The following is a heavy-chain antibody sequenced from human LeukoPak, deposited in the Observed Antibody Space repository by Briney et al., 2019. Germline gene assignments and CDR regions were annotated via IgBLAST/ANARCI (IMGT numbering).Heavy chain of an antibody. V-gene: IGHV3-30*02. CDR1: GFTFSSYG. CDR2: IRYDGSNK. D-gene: IGHD1-26*01. J-gene: IGHJ4*02. CDR3: AKRDASGSYIPFDY. Sequence: GGSLRLSCAASGFTFSSYGMHWVRQAPGKGLEWVAFIRYDGSNKYYADSVKGRFTISRDNSKNTLYLQMNSLRAEDTAVYYCAKRDASGSYIPFDYWGQGTLVTVSS.